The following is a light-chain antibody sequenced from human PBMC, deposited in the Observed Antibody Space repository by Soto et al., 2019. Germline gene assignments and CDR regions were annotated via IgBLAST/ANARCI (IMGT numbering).Light chain of an antibody. J-gene: IGLJ1*01. Sequence: QSALTQPASVSGSPGQSVTISCTGTSSDVGGYNYVSWYQHHPGKAPKLIIYDVNNRPSGISDRFSGSKSGNTASLTISGLRAEDEAEYYCTSYTDITTYIFGSGTRSPS. CDR2: DVN. V-gene: IGLV2-14*01. CDR3: TSYTDITTYI. CDR1: SSDVGGYNY.